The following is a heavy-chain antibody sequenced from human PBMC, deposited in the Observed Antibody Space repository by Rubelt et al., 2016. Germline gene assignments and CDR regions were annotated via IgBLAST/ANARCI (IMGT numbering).Heavy chain of an antibody. V-gene: IGHV1-46*01. CDR2: INPSGGST. J-gene: IGHJ4*02. Sequence: KASGYTFTSYYMHWVRQAPGQGLEWMGIINPSGGSTSYAQKFQGRVTMTRDTSTSTVYMELSSLRSEDTAVYYCARELAQIVVVIPHFDYWGQGTLVTVSS. D-gene: IGHD3-22*01. CDR3: ARELAQIVVVIPHFDY. CDR1: GYTFTSYY.